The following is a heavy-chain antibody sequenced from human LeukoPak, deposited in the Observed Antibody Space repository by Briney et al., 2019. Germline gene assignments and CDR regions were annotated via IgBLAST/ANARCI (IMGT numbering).Heavy chain of an antibody. CDR3: ARYGAKRGDGFDI. CDR1: GYAFTDYY. CDR2: INPNSGGT. D-gene: IGHD4/OR15-4a*01. Sequence: ASVKVSCKGFGYAFTDYYLHWVRRAPGQGLEWMGWINPNSGGTHFAQNFQGRVTMTSDTSIATAYMELSSLRSDDAAVYYCARYGAKRGDGFDIWGQGTMVLVSS. J-gene: IGHJ3*02. V-gene: IGHV1-2*02.